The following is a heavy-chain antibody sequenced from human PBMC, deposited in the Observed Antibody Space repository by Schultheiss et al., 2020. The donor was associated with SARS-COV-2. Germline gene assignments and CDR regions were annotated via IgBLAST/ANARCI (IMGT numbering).Heavy chain of an antibody. Sequence: GGSLRLSCAASGFTFSSYAMSWVRQAPGKGLEWVGFIRSKAYGGTTEYAASVKGRFTISRDDSKNIAYLQMNSLKTEDTAVYYCTRDSYASGPWGQGTLVTVSS. D-gene: IGHD5-18*01. J-gene: IGHJ5*02. V-gene: IGHV3-49*04. CDR1: GFTFSSYA. CDR2: IRSKAYGGTT. CDR3: TRDSYASGP.